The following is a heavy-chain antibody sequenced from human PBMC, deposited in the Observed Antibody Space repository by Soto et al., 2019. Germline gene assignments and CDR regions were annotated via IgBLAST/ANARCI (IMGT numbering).Heavy chain of an antibody. CDR2: ISGYNGDT. J-gene: IGHJ5*02. V-gene: IGHV1-18*01. CDR1: GYTFTNFG. D-gene: IGHD3-9*01. Sequence: QVQLVQSGGEMRKPGASVNVSCKASGYTFTNFGISWVRQAPGQGFEWVGWISGYNGDTNYAPKFRGRVIMTKDTSTTTAYMELTTLTSDDTAVYYCARDYDIWGEDWFDPWGQGTLVTVSS. CDR3: ARDYDIWGEDWFDP.